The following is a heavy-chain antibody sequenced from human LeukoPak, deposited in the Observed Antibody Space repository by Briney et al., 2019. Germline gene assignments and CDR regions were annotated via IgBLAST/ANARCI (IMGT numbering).Heavy chain of an antibody. CDR3: ARQLRYSSSWSFDY. V-gene: IGHV4-59*08. J-gene: IGHJ4*02. Sequence: PSETLSLTCTVSGGSISSYYWSWIRQPPGKGLEWIGYIYYSGSTNYNPSLKSRVTISVDTSKNQFSLKLSSVTAADTAVYYCARQLRYSSSWSFDYWGQGTLVTVSS. CDR1: GGSISSYY. D-gene: IGHD6-13*01. CDR2: IYYSGST.